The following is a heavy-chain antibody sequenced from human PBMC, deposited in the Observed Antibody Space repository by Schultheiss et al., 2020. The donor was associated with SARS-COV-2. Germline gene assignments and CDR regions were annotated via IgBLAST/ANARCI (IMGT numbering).Heavy chain of an antibody. CDR1: GFTFSSYA. CDR3: VKDRGIVVVTGVSDI. J-gene: IGHJ3*02. CDR2: ISSNGGST. D-gene: IGHD2-21*02. Sequence: GGSLRLSCSASGFTFSSYAMHWVRQAPGKGLEYVSAISSNGGSTYYADSVKGRFTISRDNSKNTLYLQMSSLRAEDTAVYYCVKDRGIVVVTGVSDIWGQGTMVTVSS. V-gene: IGHV3-64D*06.